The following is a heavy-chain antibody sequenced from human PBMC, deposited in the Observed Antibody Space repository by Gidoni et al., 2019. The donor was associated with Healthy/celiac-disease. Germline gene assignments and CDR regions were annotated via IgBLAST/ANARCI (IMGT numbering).Heavy chain of an antibody. CDR2: IYYSGST. D-gene: IGHD3-10*01. J-gene: IGHJ3*02. Sequence: QLQLQESGPGLVKPSETLSLTCTVSGGSISSSSYYWGWIRQPPGKGLEWIGSIYYSGSTYYNPSLKSRVTISVDTSKNQFSLKLSSVTAADTAGYYCARQSVVMVRGVIEAHAFDIWGQGTMVTVSS. CDR1: GGSISSSSYY. CDR3: ARQSVVMVRGVIEAHAFDI. V-gene: IGHV4-39*01.